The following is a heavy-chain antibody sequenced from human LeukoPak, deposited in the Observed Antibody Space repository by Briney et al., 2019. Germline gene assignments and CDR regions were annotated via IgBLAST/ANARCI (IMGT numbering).Heavy chain of an antibody. V-gene: IGHV4-39*01. D-gene: IGHD1-26*01. CDR3: AREEWELRH. J-gene: IGHJ4*02. CDR2: IYYRGST. CDR1: GGSISSSSYY. Sequence: SETLSLTCTVSGGSISSSSYYWGWIRQPPGKGLEWVGSIYYRGSTYYNPSLKSRVTISVDTSRNQFSLKLSSVTAADTAVYYCAREEWELRHWGQGTLVTVSS.